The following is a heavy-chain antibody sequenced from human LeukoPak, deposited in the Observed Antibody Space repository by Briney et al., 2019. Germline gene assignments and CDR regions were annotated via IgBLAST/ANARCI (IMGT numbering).Heavy chain of an antibody. CDR2: INPNNGGT. Sequence: ASVKVSCKASGYTFTGYYIHWVRQAPGQGLDWMGRINPNNGGTNYAQKFQGRVTMTRDMSMSTAYMELSRLRSGDTAVYYCAGEDNSSGYRPFDIWGQGTMVTVSS. V-gene: IGHV1-2*06. D-gene: IGHD3-22*01. CDR3: AGEDNSSGYRPFDI. CDR1: GYTFTGYY. J-gene: IGHJ3*02.